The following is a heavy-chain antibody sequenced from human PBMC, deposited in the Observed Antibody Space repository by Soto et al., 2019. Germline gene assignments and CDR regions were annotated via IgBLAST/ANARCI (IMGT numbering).Heavy chain of an antibody. D-gene: IGHD3-10*02. J-gene: IGHJ4*02. CDR3: ASGQLLFAY. CDR1: DASVSKYY. V-gene: IGHV4-59*02. Sequence: SETLSLTCSVSDASVSKYYWSWIRQPPGKGLEWIGYISHTGYTSYNPSLESRLTISMDKSKNQLSLNLNSVTTADTAVYYCASGQLLFAYWGQGTPVTVSS. CDR2: ISHTGYT.